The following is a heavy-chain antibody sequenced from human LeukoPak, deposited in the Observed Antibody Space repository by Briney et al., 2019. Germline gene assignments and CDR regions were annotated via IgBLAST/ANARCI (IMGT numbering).Heavy chain of an antibody. CDR3: ARERKYSSSSDFNY. CDR2: IYSGGST. J-gene: IGHJ4*02. CDR1: GFTVSSNY. V-gene: IGHV3-66*02. D-gene: IGHD6-6*01. Sequence: GTSLRLSCAASGFTVSSNYMSWVRQAPGKGLEWVSVIYSGGSTYYADSVKGRFTISRDNSKNTLYLQMNSLRAEDTAVYYCARERKYSSSSDFNYWGQGTLVTVSS.